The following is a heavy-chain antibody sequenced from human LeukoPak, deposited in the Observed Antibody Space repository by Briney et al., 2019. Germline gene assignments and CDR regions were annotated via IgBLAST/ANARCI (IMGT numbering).Heavy chain of an antibody. CDR3: ARAPRYDSSGYYVDY. CDR2: IIPIFGTA. V-gene: IGHV1-69*05. CDR1: GGTFSSYA. Sequence: ASVKVSCKASGGTFSSYAISWVRQAPGQGLEWMGGIIPIFGTANYAQKFQGRVTITTDESTSTAYMELSSLRSEDTAVYYCARAPRYDSSGYYVDYWGQGTLVTVSS. J-gene: IGHJ4*02. D-gene: IGHD3-22*01.